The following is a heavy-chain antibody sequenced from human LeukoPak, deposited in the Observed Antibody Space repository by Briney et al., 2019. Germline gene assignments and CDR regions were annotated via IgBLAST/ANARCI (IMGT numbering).Heavy chain of an antibody. CDR2: IKQDGGEK. CDR3: ARDLGDYYDSSGYGLDAFDI. J-gene: IGHJ3*02. D-gene: IGHD3-22*01. Sequence: GGSLRLSCAASGFTFSSYWMSWVRQAPGKGLEWVANIKQDGGEKYYVDSVKGRFTISRDNAKNSLYLQMNSLRAEDTAVYYCARDLGDYYDSSGYGLDAFDIWGQGTMVTVSS. CDR1: GFTFSSYW. V-gene: IGHV3-7*01.